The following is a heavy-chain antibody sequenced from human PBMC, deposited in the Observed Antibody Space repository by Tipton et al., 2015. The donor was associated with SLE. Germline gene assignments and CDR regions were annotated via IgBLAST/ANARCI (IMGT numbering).Heavy chain of an antibody. CDR1: GFIFSTYA. CDR3: SKEGAWSFDY. D-gene: IGHD2-15*01. Sequence: SLRLSCPASGFIFSTYAMNWVRQAPGKGLEWVSVISGSGDTTNYADSVKGRFTISRDNSKNTLYLHMNSLNAEDTAEYYCSKEGAWSFDYWGQGTLVTVSS. V-gene: IGHV3-23*01. CDR2: ISGSGDTT. J-gene: IGHJ4*02.